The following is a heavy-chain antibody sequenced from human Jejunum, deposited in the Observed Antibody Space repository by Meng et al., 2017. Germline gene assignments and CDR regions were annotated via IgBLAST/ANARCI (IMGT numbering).Heavy chain of an antibody. J-gene: IGHJ4*02. CDR1: GDSITSSNW. Sequence: QGQLQVSGAGRVMHSGTLSLTCAVSGDSITSSNWWIWVRQPPGKGLVWIGEIFHTGSTNYNPSLRSRLTISVDKSKNQFSLKLSSVTAADTAVYYCARALGTYGTFFDYWGQGTLVTVSS. D-gene: IGHD2-8*01. V-gene: IGHV4-4*02. CDR3: ARALGTYGTFFDY. CDR2: IFHTGST.